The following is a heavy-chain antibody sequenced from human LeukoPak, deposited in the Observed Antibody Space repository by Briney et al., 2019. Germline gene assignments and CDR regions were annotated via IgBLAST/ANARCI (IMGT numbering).Heavy chain of an antibody. Sequence: PGGSLRLSCGASEFTFSSYAMNWVRQAPGKGLEWISSITGSGGSTNYPDSVKGRFTISRDNSKNTLFLQMNRLRAEDTALYYCVKGSDYIWGSYRRGYYYFDSWGRGTLVTVSS. CDR2: ITGSGGST. J-gene: IGHJ4*02. CDR3: VKGSDYIWGSYRRGYYYFDS. D-gene: IGHD3-16*02. CDR1: EFTFSSYA. V-gene: IGHV3-23*01.